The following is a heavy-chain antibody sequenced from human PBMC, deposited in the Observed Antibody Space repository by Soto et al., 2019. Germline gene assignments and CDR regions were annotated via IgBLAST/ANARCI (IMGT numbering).Heavy chain of an antibody. CDR1: GYTFTSNS. CDR3: ARFRGYFEY. J-gene: IGHJ4*02. D-gene: IGHD3-10*01. Sequence: ASVELSCKSSGYTFTSNSMRWVQQSPRQGLEWMGIINTSGGSTSYAQKFQGRVTMTRDTSTSTVYMELSSLRSEDTAVYYCARFRGYFEYWGQGTLVTVSS. CDR2: INTSGGST. V-gene: IGHV1-46*01.